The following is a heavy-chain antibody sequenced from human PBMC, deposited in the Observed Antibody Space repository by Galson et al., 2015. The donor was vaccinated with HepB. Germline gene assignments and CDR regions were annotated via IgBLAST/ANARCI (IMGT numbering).Heavy chain of an antibody. CDR2: IIPIFGTA. V-gene: IGHV1-69*13. CDR3: AREDIVVVPAAILKRKAFDI. CDR1: GGTFSSYA. Sequence: SVKVSCKASGGTFSSYAISWVRQAPGQGLEWMGGIIPIFGTANYAQKFQGRVTITADESTSTAYMELSSLRSEDTAVYYCAREDIVVVPAAILKRKAFDIWGQGTMVTVSS. J-gene: IGHJ3*02. D-gene: IGHD2-2*02.